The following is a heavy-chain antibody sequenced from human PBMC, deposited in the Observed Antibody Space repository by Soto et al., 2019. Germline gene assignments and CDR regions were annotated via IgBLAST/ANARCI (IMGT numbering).Heavy chain of an antibody. CDR1: GFTFSSYA. CDR3: AKDAALCGGDCYSVIPDY. V-gene: IGHV3-23*01. J-gene: IGHJ4*02. D-gene: IGHD2-21*02. CDR2: ISGSGGST. Sequence: GGSLRLSCAASGFTFSSYAMSWVRQAPGKGLEWVSAISGSGGSTYYADSVKGRFTISRDNSKNTLYLQMNSLRAEDTAVYYCAKDAALCGGDCYSVIPDYWGQGTLVTVSS.